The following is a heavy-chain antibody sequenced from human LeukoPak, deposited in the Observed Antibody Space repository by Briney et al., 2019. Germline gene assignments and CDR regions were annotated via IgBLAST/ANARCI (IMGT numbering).Heavy chain of an antibody. CDR2: ISSFGDTI. CDR1: GFMFSTYE. V-gene: IGHV3-48*03. Sequence: GGSLRLSCAASGFMFSTYEMNWVRQAPGKGLEWVSYISSFGDTIHYADSVKGRFTISRDNAKNSLFLQMNSLRAEDTAVYYCARDYYYYMDVWGKGTTVTISS. CDR3: ARDYYYYMDV. J-gene: IGHJ6*03.